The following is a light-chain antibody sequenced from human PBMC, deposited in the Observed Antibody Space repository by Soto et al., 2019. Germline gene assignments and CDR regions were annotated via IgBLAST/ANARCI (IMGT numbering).Light chain of an antibody. CDR3: QQSYSTPPT. CDR2: AAS. J-gene: IGKJ1*01. V-gene: IGKV1-39*01. Sequence: DIQIIQSPSSLSASVGDRVTITCRASQSISNFLNWYQQKPGKAPKLLIYAASSFQSGVPSRFSGSGSGTDFTLTISSMQPEDFATYYCQQSYSTPPTFGQGTKVDIK. CDR1: QSISNF.